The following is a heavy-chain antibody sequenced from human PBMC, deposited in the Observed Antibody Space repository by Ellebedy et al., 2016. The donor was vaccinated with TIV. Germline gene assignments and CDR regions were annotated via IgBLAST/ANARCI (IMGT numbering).Heavy chain of an antibody. V-gene: IGHV3-74*01. CDR1: GFTVSGYW. CDR3: VRGGLPGGADY. D-gene: IGHD2-21*01. Sequence: LSLTCAASGFTVSGYWMHWVRQAPGKGLVWVSRFNVDGSVTAYADSVRGRFTVSRDNAKNTVRLQMNSLRAEDTAMYYCVRGGLPGGADYWGQGTVVTVSS. CDR2: FNVDGSVT. J-gene: IGHJ1*01.